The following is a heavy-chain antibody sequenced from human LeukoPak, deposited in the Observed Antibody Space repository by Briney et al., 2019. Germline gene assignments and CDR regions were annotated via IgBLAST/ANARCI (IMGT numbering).Heavy chain of an antibody. CDR2: ISSSSSYI. CDR1: GFTFDDYA. D-gene: IGHD3-10*01. J-gene: IGHJ4*02. Sequence: GGSLRLSCAASGFTFDDYAMHWVRHAPGKGLEWVSSISSSSSYIYYADSVKGRFTISRDNAKNSLYLQMNSLRAEDTAVYYCARASYGSGYYFDYWGQGTLVTVSS. CDR3: ARASYGSGYYFDY. V-gene: IGHV3-21*01.